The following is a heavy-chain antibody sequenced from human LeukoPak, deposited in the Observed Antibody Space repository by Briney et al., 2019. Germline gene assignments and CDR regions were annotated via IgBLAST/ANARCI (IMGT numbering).Heavy chain of an antibody. CDR2: INPNSGGT. V-gene: IGHV1-2*02. CDR3: ARDARELRFLEWLPPPWFDP. D-gene: IGHD3-3*01. CDR1: GYTFDDEY. J-gene: IGHJ5*02. Sequence: ASVKVSCKASGYTFDDEYIHWVRQAPGLGLEWMGWINPNSGGTNYAQKFQGRVTMTRDTSISTAYMELSRLRSDDTAVYYCARDARELRFLEWLPPPWFDPWGQGTLVTVSS.